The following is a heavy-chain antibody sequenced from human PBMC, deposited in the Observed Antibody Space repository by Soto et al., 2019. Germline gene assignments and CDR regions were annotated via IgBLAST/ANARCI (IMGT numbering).Heavy chain of an antibody. V-gene: IGHV3-33*01. CDR1: GSSSSDYG. CDR2: IWYDGSKT. J-gene: IGHJ4*02. CDR3: AREGNSGRYYVY. Sequence: LSCAAAGSSSSDYGMHWVRQAPGKGLEWVSSIWYDGSKTFYADSVKGRFTISRDSSRSTVSLQMNSLTAEDTAVYYCAREGNSGRYYVYWAQGTPVIVSS. D-gene: IGHD1-26*01.